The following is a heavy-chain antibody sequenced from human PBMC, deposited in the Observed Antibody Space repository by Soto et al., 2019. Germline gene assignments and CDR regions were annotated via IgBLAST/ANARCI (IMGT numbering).Heavy chain of an antibody. CDR3: VRDGSLLRLNR. CDR1: GFTFKNYN. Sequence: GGSLRLSCVASGFTFKNYNMNWVLQAPGKGLEWVSSIGGTDTFTYYADSAKGRFSISRDNAKSSLFLQMNSLRAEDTAVYFCVRDGSLLRLNRWGQGTLVTVSS. V-gene: IGHV3-21*01. CDR2: IGGTDTFT. J-gene: IGHJ4*02. D-gene: IGHD2-21*01.